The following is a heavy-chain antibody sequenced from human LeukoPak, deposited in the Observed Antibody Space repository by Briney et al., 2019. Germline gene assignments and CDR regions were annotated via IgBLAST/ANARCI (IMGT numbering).Heavy chain of an antibody. Sequence: GGSLRLSCAASGFTFSSYPIHWVRQAPGKGLDWVELISSDGSDKKYADSVKGRFTISRDNSKNTLYLQMHSLRVEDAAVYYCARDYPADYWGQGTLVTVSS. J-gene: IGHJ4*02. CDR1: GFTFSSYP. CDR2: ISSDGSDK. V-gene: IGHV3-30-3*01. CDR3: ARDYPADY.